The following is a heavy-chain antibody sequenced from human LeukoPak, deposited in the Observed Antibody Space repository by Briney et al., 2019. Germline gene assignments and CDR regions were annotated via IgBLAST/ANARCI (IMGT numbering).Heavy chain of an antibody. CDR2: IKQDGSEK. Sequence: PGGSLRLSCAASGFTFSSYWMSWVRQAPGKGLEWVANIKQDGSEKYYVDSVKGRFTISRDNAKSSLYLQMNSLRAEDTAVYYCAGRSIAAAGTNAPWGQGTLVTVSS. V-gene: IGHV3-7*01. J-gene: IGHJ5*02. CDR3: AGRSIAAAGTNAP. D-gene: IGHD6-13*01. CDR1: GFTFSSYW.